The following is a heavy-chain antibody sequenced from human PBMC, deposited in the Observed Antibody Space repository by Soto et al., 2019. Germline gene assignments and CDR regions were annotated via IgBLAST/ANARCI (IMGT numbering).Heavy chain of an antibody. CDR2: VNPILSMS. Sequence: QVQLVQSGAEVKRPGSSVKVSCKASGDTFSLYSINWVRQAPGLGLEWTGRVNPILSMSNYAQRFQGRVTMTADKSTSTAYMELSGLRSEDTAMYYCATSYGSGYRAFDYWGQGALVTVSS. CDR1: GDTFSLYS. CDR3: ATSYGSGYRAFDY. V-gene: IGHV1-69*04. D-gene: IGHD3-10*01. J-gene: IGHJ4*02.